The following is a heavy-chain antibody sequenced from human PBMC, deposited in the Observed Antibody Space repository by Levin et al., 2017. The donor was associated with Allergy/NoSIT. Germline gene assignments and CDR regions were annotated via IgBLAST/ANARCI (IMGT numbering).Heavy chain of an antibody. D-gene: IGHD3-9*01. CDR1: GFTFSTYA. CDR3: ARDDSFTGYQRFDAMDV. J-gene: IGHJ6*02. Sequence: KAGESLKISCAASGFTFSTYALNWVRQAPGKGLEWVSSINTISSHIYYANSVRGRFTISRDNARNSLYLQMSSLRPEDTAVYYCARDDSFTGYQRFDAMDVWGRGTTVTVSS. CDR2: INTISSHI. V-gene: IGHV3-21*01.